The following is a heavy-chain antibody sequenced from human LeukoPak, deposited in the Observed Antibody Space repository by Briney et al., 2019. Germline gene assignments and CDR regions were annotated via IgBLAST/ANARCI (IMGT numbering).Heavy chain of an antibody. CDR1: GFTVSSNY. CDR3: ARFGEHSSSWGEYFQH. CDR2: ISSGGST. J-gene: IGHJ1*01. D-gene: IGHD6-13*01. V-gene: IGHV3-66*01. Sequence: SGGSLRLSCAPSGFTVSSNYMSWVRQAPGKGLEWVSMISSGGSTDYADSVKGRFTISRDNSKNTLDLQMNSLRAEDTAVYYCARFGEHSSSWGEYFQHWGQGTLVTVSS.